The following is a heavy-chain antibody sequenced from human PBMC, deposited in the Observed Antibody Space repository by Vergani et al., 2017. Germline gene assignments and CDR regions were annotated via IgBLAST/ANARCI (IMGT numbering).Heavy chain of an antibody. V-gene: IGHV3-23*04. J-gene: IGHJ4*02. CDR2: ISGSGGST. Sequence: EVQLVESGGGLVQPGRSLRLSCAASGFTFDDYAMHWVRQAPGKGLEWVSAISGSGGSTYYADSVKGRFTISRDNSKNTLYLQMNSLRAEDTAVYYCAKDGGGYYDSSGYYDYWGQGTLVTVSS. CDR1: GFTFDDYA. D-gene: IGHD3-22*01. CDR3: AKDGGGYYDSSGYYDY.